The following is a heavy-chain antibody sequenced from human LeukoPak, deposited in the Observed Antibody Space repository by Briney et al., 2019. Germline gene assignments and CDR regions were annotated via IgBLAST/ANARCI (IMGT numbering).Heavy chain of an antibody. CDR1: GFTFSSYE. Sequence: GGSLRLSCAASGFTFSSYEMNWVRQAPGKGLEWVAVISYDGSNKYYADSVKGRFTISRDNAKNSLYLQMNSLRAEDTAVYYCARDLWGRFSDYYYMDVWGKGTTVTVSS. D-gene: IGHD3-16*01. J-gene: IGHJ6*03. CDR2: ISYDGSNK. CDR3: ARDLWGRFSDYYYMDV. V-gene: IGHV3-30*04.